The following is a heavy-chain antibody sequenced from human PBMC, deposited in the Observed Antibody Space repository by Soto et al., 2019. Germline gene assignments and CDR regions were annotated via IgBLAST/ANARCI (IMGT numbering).Heavy chain of an antibody. Sequence: PSETLSLTCTVSGGSISSSSYYWGWIRQPPGKGLEWIGSIYYSGSTYYNPSLKSRVTISVDTSKNQFSLKLSSVTAADTAVYYCARLGLPYGMDVWGQGXTVTVYS. CDR1: GGSISSSSYY. J-gene: IGHJ6*02. CDR3: ARLGLPYGMDV. CDR2: IYYSGST. V-gene: IGHV4-39*01. D-gene: IGHD5-18*01.